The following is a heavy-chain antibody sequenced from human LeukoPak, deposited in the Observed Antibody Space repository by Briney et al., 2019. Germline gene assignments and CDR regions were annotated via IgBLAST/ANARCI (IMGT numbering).Heavy chain of an antibody. CDR2: ISYDGSNK. J-gene: IGHJ5*02. CDR1: GFTFSNYG. CDR3: ARGYCSGGSCYWNWFDP. V-gene: IGHV3-30*03. Sequence: GGSLRLSCAASGFTFSNYGMHWVRQAPGKGLEWVAVISYDGSNKYYADSVKGRFTISRDNAKNSLYLQMNSLRAEDTAIYYCARGYCSGGSCYWNWFDPWGQGTLVTVSS. D-gene: IGHD2-15*01.